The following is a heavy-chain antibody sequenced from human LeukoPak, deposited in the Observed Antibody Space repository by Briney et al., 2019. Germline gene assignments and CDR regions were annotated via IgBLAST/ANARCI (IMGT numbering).Heavy chain of an antibody. CDR2: ITNDGSST. Sequence: PGGSLRLSCAASGLTFSSHWMHWVRQAPGKGLVWVSRITNDGSSTTYADSVKGRFTISRDNAKNMLYLQVNSLRTEDTAVYYCATQRGGNPAYWGQGTLVTVSS. V-gene: IGHV3-74*01. J-gene: IGHJ4*02. CDR3: ATQRGGNPAY. D-gene: IGHD1-14*01. CDR1: GLTFSSHW.